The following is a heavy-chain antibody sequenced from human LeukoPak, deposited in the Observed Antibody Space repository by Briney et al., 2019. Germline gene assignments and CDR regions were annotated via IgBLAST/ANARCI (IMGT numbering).Heavy chain of an antibody. CDR1: GGTFSSYA. CDR3: ARASGSYPDY. CDR2: MNPNSGNT. V-gene: IGHV1-8*02. Sequence: ASVKVSCKASGGTFSSYAINWVRQATGQGLEWMGWMNPNSGNTGYAQKFQGRVTMTRNTSISTAYMELSSLRSEDTAVYYCARASGSYPDYWGQGTLVTVSS. J-gene: IGHJ4*02. D-gene: IGHD1-26*01.